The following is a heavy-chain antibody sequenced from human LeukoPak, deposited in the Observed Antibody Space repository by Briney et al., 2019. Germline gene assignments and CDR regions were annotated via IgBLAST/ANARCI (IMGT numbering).Heavy chain of an antibody. V-gene: IGHV4-39*01. CDR1: GGSISSSSYY. Sequence: SETLSLTCTVSGGSISSSSYYWGWIRQPPGKGLERIGSIYYSGSTYYNPSLKSRVTISVDTSKNQFSLKLSSVTAADTAVYYCASRYSSSCFDPWGQGTLVTVSS. D-gene: IGHD6-13*01. J-gene: IGHJ5*02. CDR2: IYYSGST. CDR3: ASRYSSSCFDP.